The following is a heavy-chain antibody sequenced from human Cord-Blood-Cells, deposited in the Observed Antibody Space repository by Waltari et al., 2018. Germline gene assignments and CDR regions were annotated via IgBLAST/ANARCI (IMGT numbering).Heavy chain of an antibody. J-gene: IGHJ4*02. CDR2: SDPGYADA. V-gene: IGHV5-51*01. D-gene: IGHD2-21*02. CDR3: ARRYCGGDCYSFDY. CDR1: GYSFTSYW. Sequence: EVQLVQSGAEVKKPGESLKISCKGSGYSFTSYWIGWVRQMPGKGLEWMGNSDPGYADARYSPSFQGQVTISADKSISTAYLQWSSLKASDTAMYYCARRYCGGDCYSFDYWGQGTLVTVSS.